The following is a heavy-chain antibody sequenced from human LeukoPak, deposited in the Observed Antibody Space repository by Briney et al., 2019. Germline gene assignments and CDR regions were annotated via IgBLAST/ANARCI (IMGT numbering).Heavy chain of an antibody. Sequence: GGSLRLSCAASGFTFSSYGMSWVRQAPGKGLEWVSAISGSGGSTYYADSVKGRFTISRDNSKNTLYLQMNSLRAEDTAVYYCAKEQFNRYGSGSYGGFDYWGQGTLVTVSS. J-gene: IGHJ4*02. V-gene: IGHV3-23*01. CDR3: AKEQFNRYGSGSYGGFDY. D-gene: IGHD3-10*01. CDR2: ISGSGGST. CDR1: GFTFSSYG.